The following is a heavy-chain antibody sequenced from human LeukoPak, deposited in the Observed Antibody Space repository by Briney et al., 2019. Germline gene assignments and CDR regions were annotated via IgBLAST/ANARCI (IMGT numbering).Heavy chain of an antibody. CDR1: GFTFSNAW. CDR3: TTGRQVRGVPPHYYYYYMDV. D-gene: IGHD3-10*01. Sequence: PGGSLTLSCAASGFTFSNAWMSWVRQAPGKGLEWVGRIKSKTDGGTTNYAAPVKGRFTISRDDSKNTLYLQMNSLKTEDTAVYYCTTGRQVRGVPPHYYYYYMDVWGKGTTVTVSS. V-gene: IGHV3-15*01. J-gene: IGHJ6*03. CDR2: IKSKTDGGTT.